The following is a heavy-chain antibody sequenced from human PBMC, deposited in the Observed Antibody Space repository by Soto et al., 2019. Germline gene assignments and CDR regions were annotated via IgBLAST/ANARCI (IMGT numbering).Heavy chain of an antibody. CDR3: TGGYYYYGMDV. Sequence: SQPLSLTCAISGGGVFRNSAAWNWIRQSPSSGLEWLGRTYCRSKWYNDYAVSVRSRITINPDTSMNQFSLQPSSVTPEDTAVYYCTGGYYYYGMDVWGHGTSVTVSS. V-gene: IGHV6-1*01. J-gene: IGHJ6*02. CDR2: TYCRSKWYN. CDR1: GGGVFRNSAA.